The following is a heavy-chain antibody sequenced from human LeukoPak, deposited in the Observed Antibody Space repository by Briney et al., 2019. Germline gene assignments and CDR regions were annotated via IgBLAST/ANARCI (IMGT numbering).Heavy chain of an antibody. CDR2: INTYNGNT. D-gene: IGHD5-18*01. CDR1: GYTFNTYG. J-gene: IGHJ4*02. CDR3: ARDSGYSLDY. V-gene: IGHV1-18*01. Sequence: ASVKVSCKASGYTFNTYGISWVRQAPGQGLEWMGWINTYNGNTNYAQKFQGRVTMTTDTSTSTAYMELRSLRSDDTAVYYCARDSGYSLDYWGQGTLVTVSS.